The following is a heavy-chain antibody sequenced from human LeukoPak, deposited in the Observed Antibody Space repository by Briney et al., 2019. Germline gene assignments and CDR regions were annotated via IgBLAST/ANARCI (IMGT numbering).Heavy chain of an antibody. J-gene: IGHJ4*02. D-gene: IGHD4-17*01. CDR1: GGSISSYY. V-gene: IGHV4-59*01. Sequence: SETLSLTCTVSGGSISSYYWSWIRQPPGKGLEWIGYIYYSGSTNYNPSLKSRVTISVDTSKNQFSLKLSSVTAADTAVYYCARSQQPTVTQFDYWGQGTLVTVSS. CDR3: ARSQQPTVTQFDY. CDR2: IYYSGST.